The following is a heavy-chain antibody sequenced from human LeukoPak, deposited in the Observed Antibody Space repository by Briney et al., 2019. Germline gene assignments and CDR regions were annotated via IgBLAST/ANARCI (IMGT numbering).Heavy chain of an antibody. CDR1: GYTFTAHY. D-gene: IGHD3-10*01. CDR2: IDPNSGGT. CDR3: ARGRGTTMVGRVVSNYFDL. Sequence: ASVKVSCTASGYTFTAHYIHRVRQAPGQGLEWMGWIDPNSGGTNYAQKFLGSVTMTGDTSINTAFMELSRLRSDDTAIYYCARGRGTTMVGRVVSNYFDLWGRGTLVTVSS. J-gene: IGHJ2*01. V-gene: IGHV1-2*02.